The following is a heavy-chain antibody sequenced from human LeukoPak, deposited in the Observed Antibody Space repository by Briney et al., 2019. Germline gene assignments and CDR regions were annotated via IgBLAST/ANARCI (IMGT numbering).Heavy chain of an antibody. V-gene: IGHV3-7*01. CDR3: AKDPAAAKYYFDY. Sequence: GGSLRLSCAASGFTFSSYWMSWVRQAPGKGLEWVANIKKDGSEKYYVDSVKGRFTISRDTSKNTLYLQMNGLRAEDTAVYYCAKDPAAAKYYFDYWGQRTLVTVSS. D-gene: IGHD6-13*01. CDR1: GFTFSSYW. J-gene: IGHJ4*02. CDR2: IKKDGSEK.